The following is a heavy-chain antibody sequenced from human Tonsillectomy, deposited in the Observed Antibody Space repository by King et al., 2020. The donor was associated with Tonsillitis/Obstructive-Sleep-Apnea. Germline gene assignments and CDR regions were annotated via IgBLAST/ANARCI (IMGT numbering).Heavy chain of an antibody. CDR1: GYRFTSYW. J-gene: IGHJ6*02. V-gene: IGHV5-10-1*03. CDR3: ATLGCTGSSCHYAYGMDV. D-gene: IGHD2-15*01. CDR2: FDPSGSYR. Sequence: QLVQSGAEVKKPGESLRISCKASGYRFTSYWISWVRQMPGKGLEWMGRFDPSGSYRNYSPSFQGHVTISADKSISTAYLQWSSLKASDTATNYCATLGCTGSSCHYAYGMDVWGQGTTVTVSS.